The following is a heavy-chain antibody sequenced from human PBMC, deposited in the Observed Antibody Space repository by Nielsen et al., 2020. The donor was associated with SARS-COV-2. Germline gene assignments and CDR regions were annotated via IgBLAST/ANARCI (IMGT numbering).Heavy chain of an antibody. V-gene: IGHV4-59*08. J-gene: IGHJ4*02. CDR2: IYYSGST. CDR3: ASGSTTGRFNY. Sequence: SETLSLTCTVSGGSISSYYWSWIRQPPGKGLEWIGYIYYSGSTNNNPSLKSRVTISVDTSKNQFSLKLSSVTAADTAVYYCASGSTTGRFNYWGQGTLVTVSS. D-gene: IGHD1-14*01. CDR1: GGSISSYY.